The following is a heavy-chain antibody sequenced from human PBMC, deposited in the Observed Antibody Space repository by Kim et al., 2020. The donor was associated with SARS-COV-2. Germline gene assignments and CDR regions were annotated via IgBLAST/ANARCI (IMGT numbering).Heavy chain of an antibody. D-gene: IGHD3-9*01. CDR1: GGSISRSDYS. J-gene: IGHJ5*02. CDR2: IQYSGTT. Sequence: SETLSLTCTVSGGSISRSDYSWGWIRQPPGKGLEWIGTIQYSGTTYYNPSRTSRVTISVDTSKNQFSLKLNSVTAADTAVCYCARHGPWVTGSLGYFDPWAQGTLVTVPS. CDR3: ARHGPWVTGSLGYFDP. V-gene: IGHV4-39*01.